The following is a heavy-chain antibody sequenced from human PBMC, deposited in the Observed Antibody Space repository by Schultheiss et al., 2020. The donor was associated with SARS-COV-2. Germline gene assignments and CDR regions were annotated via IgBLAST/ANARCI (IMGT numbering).Heavy chain of an antibody. CDR3: ARLGDSSGYYYTLTLAPAFDI. Sequence: GGSLRLSCKASGYSFPDYWINWVRQMPGKGLEWMGRIAPGDSYTNYNPSFEGHVSISADKSTNTAYLQWSSLKASDTAMYYCARLGDSSGYYYTLTLAPAFDIWGQGTMVTVSS. CDR1: GYSFPDYW. D-gene: IGHD3-22*01. J-gene: IGHJ3*02. CDR2: IAPGDSYT. V-gene: IGHV5-10-1*01.